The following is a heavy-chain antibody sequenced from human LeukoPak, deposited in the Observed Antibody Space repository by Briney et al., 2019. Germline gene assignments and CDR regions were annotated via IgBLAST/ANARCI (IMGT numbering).Heavy chain of an antibody. CDR3: ARYNWNDGRSDAFDI. CDR2: IYYSGST. Sequence: SQTLSLTCTVSGGSISSGDYYWSWIRQPPGKGLEWIGYIYYSGSTYYNPSLKSRGTISVDTSKNQFSLKLSSVTAADTAVYYCARYNWNDGRSDAFDIWGQGTMVTVSS. V-gene: IGHV4-30-4*01. CDR1: GGSISSGDYY. D-gene: IGHD1-20*01. J-gene: IGHJ3*02.